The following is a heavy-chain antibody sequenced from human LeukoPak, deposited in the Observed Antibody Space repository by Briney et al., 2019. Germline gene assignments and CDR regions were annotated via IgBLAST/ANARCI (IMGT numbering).Heavy chain of an antibody. J-gene: IGHJ5*02. Sequence: GGSLRLSCAASGFTFSDYYMSWIRQAPGKGLEWVSYISSSGSTIYYADSVKGRFTISGDNAKNSLYLQMNSLRAEDTAVYYCASGRLIAARQGVWFDPWGQGTLVTVSS. V-gene: IGHV3-11*04. CDR1: GFTFSDYY. CDR2: ISSSGSTI. D-gene: IGHD6-6*01. CDR3: ASGRLIAARQGVWFDP.